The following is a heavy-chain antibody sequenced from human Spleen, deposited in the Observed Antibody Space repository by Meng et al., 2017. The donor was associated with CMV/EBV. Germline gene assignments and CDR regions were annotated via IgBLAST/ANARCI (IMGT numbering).Heavy chain of an antibody. V-gene: IGHV3-30*03. J-gene: IGHJ6*02. D-gene: IGHD2-2*01. Sequence: GGSLRLSCAASGFNFSSYAMHWVRQAPGKGLEWVALISYDGSIIHYADSVKGRFTISRDHAEDTLYLQMNSLRAEDTAAYYCARDMCTSCYIQYNSGMDVWGQGATVTVSS. CDR2: ISYDGSII. CDR3: ARDMCTSCYIQYNSGMDV. CDR1: GFNFSSYA.